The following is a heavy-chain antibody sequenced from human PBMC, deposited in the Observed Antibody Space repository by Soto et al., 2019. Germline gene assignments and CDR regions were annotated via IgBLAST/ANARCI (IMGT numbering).Heavy chain of an antibody. Sequence: SETLSLTCSVSDAALNSGNYYWSWIRQVPGKGLEWIGHIYVTGAVDYNPSLRDRITISQDTSERQFSLNLRLVTAADTAVYYCARLRIATNNYKWFDPWGQGTLVTVSS. V-gene: IGHV4-31*03. CDR2: IYVTGAV. CDR1: DAALNSGNYY. D-gene: IGHD2-21*01. J-gene: IGHJ5*02. CDR3: ARLRIATNNYKWFDP.